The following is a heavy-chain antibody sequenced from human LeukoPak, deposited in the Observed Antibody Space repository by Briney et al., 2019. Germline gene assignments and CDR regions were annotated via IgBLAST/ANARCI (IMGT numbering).Heavy chain of an antibody. CDR1: GYTFTNYA. CDR3: VRDGHRLYDYYYYYMDV. Sequence: ASVKVSCKASGYTFTNYAISWVRQAPGQRLEWMGWISAYNGHTNYTQKLQGRVTMTTDTSTSTAYMELRSLRSDDTAVYFCVRDGHRLYDYYYYYMDVWGKGTTVTVSS. D-gene: IGHD2-2*02. V-gene: IGHV1-18*01. CDR2: ISAYNGHT. J-gene: IGHJ6*03.